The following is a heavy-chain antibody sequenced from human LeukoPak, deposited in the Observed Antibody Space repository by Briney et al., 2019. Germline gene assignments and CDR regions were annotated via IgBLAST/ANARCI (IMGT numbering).Heavy chain of an antibody. D-gene: IGHD4-17*01. CDR1: GYTFTGYY. CDR3: ARWGLDYGAHY. V-gene: IGHV1-69*05. CDR2: IIPIFGTA. Sequence: SVKVSCKASGYTFTGYYMHWVRQAPGQGLEWMGGIIPIFGTANYAQKFQGRVTITTDESTSTAYMELSSLRSEDTAVYYCARWGLDYGAHYWGQGTLVTVSS. J-gene: IGHJ4*02.